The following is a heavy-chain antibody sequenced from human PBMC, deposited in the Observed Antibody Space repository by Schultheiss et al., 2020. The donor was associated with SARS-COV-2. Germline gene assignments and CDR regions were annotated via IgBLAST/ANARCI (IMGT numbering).Heavy chain of an antibody. CDR3: ARGGDIYSGGSFYYGMEV. Sequence: SETLSLTCTVSGGSVSSGSYYWRWIRQHPGKGLEWSGYIYYSGSTKSNPSLKSRITISVDTSKNQFSLKLNSVTAADTAVYYCARGGDIYSGGSFYYGMEVWGQGTTVTFSS. D-gene: IGHD2-15*01. CDR2: IYYSGST. CDR1: GGSVSSGSYY. J-gene: IGHJ6*02. V-gene: IGHV4-61*01.